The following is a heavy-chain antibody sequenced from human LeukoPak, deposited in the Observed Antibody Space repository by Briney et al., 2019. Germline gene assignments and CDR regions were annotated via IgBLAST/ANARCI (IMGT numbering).Heavy chain of an antibody. J-gene: IGHJ4*02. Sequence: SETLSLTCTVSGGSISSSSYYWGWIRQPPGKGLEWIGSIYYSGSTYYNPSLKSRVTISVDTSKNQFSLKLNSVTAADTAVYYCVREEYYYWGQGTLVTVSS. CDR1: GGSISSSSYY. V-gene: IGHV4-39*02. CDR3: VREEYYY. CDR2: IYYSGST. D-gene: IGHD6-6*01.